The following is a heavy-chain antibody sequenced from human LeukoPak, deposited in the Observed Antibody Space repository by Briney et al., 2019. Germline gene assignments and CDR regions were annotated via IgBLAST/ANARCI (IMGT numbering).Heavy chain of an antibody. D-gene: IGHD7-27*01. CDR1: GGSISSYY. J-gene: IGHJ4*02. CDR3: ARDAAMGNFDY. CDR2: IYYGGST. Sequence: SETLSLTCTVSGGSISSYYWSWIRQPPGKGLEWIGYIYYGGSTNYNPSLKSRVTISVDTSKNQFSLKLSSVTAADTAVYYCARDAAMGNFDYWGQGTLVTVSS. V-gene: IGHV4-59*01.